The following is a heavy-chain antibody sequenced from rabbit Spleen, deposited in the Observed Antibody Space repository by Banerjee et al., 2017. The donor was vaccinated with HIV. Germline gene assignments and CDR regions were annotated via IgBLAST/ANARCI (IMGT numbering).Heavy chain of an antibody. D-gene: IGHD8-1*01. CDR3: ARLSSDWTYLEL. Sequence: QSLEESGGDLVKPGASLTLTCKASGFSFSSGYWMCWVRQAPGKGLEGIACIYGGNSNTYYATWAKGRFTITKTASTTVTLQMTRLTAADTATYFCARLSSDWTYLELWGPGTLVTVS. CDR1: GFSFSSGYW. V-gene: IGHV1S40*01. CDR2: IYGGNSNT. J-gene: IGHJ4*01.